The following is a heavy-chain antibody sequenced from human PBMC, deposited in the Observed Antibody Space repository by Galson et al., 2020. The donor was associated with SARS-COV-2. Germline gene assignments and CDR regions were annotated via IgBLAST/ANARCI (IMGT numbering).Heavy chain of an antibody. CDR2: INIGGNT. D-gene: IGHD3-10*01. J-gene: IGHJ6*03. Sequence: SETLSLTCAVYGGSFSGYSWTWIRQPPGKGLEWIGEINIGGNTTYSPSLRSRVTISVDTSKNQFSLNLRSVTAADTALYYCARGHRGVVPSPVLGLGPYYSYYYMDVWNKGTTVTVSS. CDR3: ARGHRGVVPSPVLGLGPYYSYYYMDV. CDR1: GGSFSGYS. V-gene: IGHV4-34*01.